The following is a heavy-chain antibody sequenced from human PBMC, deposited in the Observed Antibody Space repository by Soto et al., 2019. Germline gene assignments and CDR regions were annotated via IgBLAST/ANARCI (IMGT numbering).Heavy chain of an antibody. CDR3: AREGTAPYYNYPMYV. CDR2: ISAYNGNT. D-gene: IGHD1-1*01. Sequence: QVQLVQSGGEVKKPGTSVKVSFKTSGYSFTTYGISWVRQDPGQGLEWTGWISAYNGNTNYGQKLQDRVTQTTDTSTTTAYMELTSLRSDGTAFCYSAREGTAPYYNYPMYVWGQGSKVTVSS. J-gene: IGHJ6*02. V-gene: IGHV1-18*01. CDR1: GYSFTTYG.